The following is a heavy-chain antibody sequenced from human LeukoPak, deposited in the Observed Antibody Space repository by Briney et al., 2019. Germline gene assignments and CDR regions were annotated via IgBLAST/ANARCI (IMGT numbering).Heavy chain of an antibody. CDR2: IYTSGST. Sequence: PSETLSLTCAVYGGSFSGYYWSWIRQPAGKGLEWIGRIYTSGSTNYNPSLKSRVTMSVDTSKNQFSLKLSSVTAADTAVYYCARVSGYDFWSGYYYFDYWGQGTLVTVSS. V-gene: IGHV4-59*10. D-gene: IGHD3-3*01. CDR1: GGSFSGYY. J-gene: IGHJ4*02. CDR3: ARVSGYDFWSGYYYFDY.